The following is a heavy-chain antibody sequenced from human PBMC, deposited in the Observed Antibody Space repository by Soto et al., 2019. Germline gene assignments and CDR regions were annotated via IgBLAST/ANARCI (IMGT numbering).Heavy chain of an antibody. V-gene: IGHV3-33*01. CDR2: IWYDGSNK. J-gene: IGHJ6*02. CDR3: ARGISIPGVVPYGMDG. Sequence: QVQLVESGGGVVQPGRSLRLSCAASGFTFSSYGMHWVRQAPGKGLEWVAVIWYDGSNKYYADSVKGRFTIARDNSQNTLYLHMNSLRAEDTAVYYCARGISIPGVVPYGMDGWGQGTKVTVSS. D-gene: IGHD3-3*01. CDR1: GFTFSSYG.